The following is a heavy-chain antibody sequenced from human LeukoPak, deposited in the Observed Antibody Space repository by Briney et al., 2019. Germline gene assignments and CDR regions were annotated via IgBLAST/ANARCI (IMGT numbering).Heavy chain of an antibody. CDR1: GGSISSSSYY. Sequence: SQTLSLTCTVSGGSISSSSYYWGWIRQPPGKGLEWIGSIYYSGSTYYNPSLKSRVTISVDTSKNQFSLKLSSVTAADTAVYYCARLGRGSVPYYYYGMDVWGQGTTVTVSS. D-gene: IGHD1-26*01. V-gene: IGHV4-39*01. CDR2: IYYSGST. CDR3: ARLGRGSVPYYYYGMDV. J-gene: IGHJ6*02.